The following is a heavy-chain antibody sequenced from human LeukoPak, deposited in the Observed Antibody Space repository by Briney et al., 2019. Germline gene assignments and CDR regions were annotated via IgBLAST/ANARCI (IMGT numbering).Heavy chain of an antibody. D-gene: IGHD6-19*01. J-gene: IGHJ6*02. CDR1: GGSFSGYY. CDR3: ARLTSSGWYFRHGMDV. Sequence: SETLSLTCAVYGGSFSGYYWSWIRQPPGKGLEWIGEINHSGSTNYNPSLKSRVTISVDTSKNQFSLKLSSVTAPDTAVYYCARLTSSGWYFRHGMDVWGQGTTVTVSS. V-gene: IGHV4-34*01. CDR2: INHSGST.